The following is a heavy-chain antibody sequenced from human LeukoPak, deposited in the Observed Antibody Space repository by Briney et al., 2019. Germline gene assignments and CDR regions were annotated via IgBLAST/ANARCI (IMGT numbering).Heavy chain of an antibody. CDR3: ARHEYSGSYYGLSWFDP. CDR2: IYYSGST. J-gene: IGHJ5*02. V-gene: IGHV4-39*01. CDR1: GGSISSSGYY. D-gene: IGHD1-26*01. Sequence: SETLSLTCTASGGSISSSGYYWGWIRQPPGKGLEGIASIYYSGSTYYNPSLKRRVTISVDTSKNPLSLKLSSLNAPDQAVYYCARHEYSGSYYGLSWFDPWGQGTLVTVSS.